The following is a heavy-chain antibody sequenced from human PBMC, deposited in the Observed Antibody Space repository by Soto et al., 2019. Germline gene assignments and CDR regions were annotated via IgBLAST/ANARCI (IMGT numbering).Heavy chain of an antibody. CDR2: IIAIFGTA. J-gene: IGHJ3*02. CDR1: GGTFSSYA. D-gene: IGHD5-12*01. Sequence: QVQLVQSGAEVKKPGSSVKVSCKASGGTFSSYAISWVRQAPGQGLEWMGGIIAIFGTANYAQKFQGRVTITADKSTSTAYMELSSLRSEDTAVYYCARARKRWLQFPNDAFDIWGQGTMVTVSS. CDR3: ARARKRWLQFPNDAFDI. V-gene: IGHV1-69*06.